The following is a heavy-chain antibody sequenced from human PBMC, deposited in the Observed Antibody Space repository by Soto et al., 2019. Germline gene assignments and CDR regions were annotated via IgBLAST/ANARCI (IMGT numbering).Heavy chain of an antibody. CDR1: GFTVSSNY. CDR2: IYFGGST. J-gene: IGHJ4*02. Sequence: GGSLRLSCAASGFTVSSNYMTWVRQAPGKGLEWVSVIYFGGSTSYADSVKDRFTISRDNSKNTLYLQMNSLRAEDTAVYYCARGRGRVYYGSGSFLDSWGQGT. CDR3: ARGRGRVYYGSGSFLDS. V-gene: IGHV3-66*01. D-gene: IGHD3-10*01.